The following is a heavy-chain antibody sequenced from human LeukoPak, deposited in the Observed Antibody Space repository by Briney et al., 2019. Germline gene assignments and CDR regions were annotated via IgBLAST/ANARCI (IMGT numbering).Heavy chain of an antibody. CDR1: GFTVSSNY. J-gene: IGHJ5*02. CDR2: IYSGGST. D-gene: IGHD6-13*01. V-gene: IGHV3-53*01. Sequence: QPGGSLRLSCAASGFTVSSNYMSWVRQAPGKGLEWVSVIYSGGSTYYADSVKGRFTISRDNSKNTLYLQMNSLRAGDTAVYYCARTSSSSWENWFDPWGQGTLVTVSS. CDR3: ARTSSSSWENWFDP.